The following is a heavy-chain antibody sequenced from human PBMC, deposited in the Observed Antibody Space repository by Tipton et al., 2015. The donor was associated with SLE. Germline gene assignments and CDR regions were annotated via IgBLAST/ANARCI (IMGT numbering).Heavy chain of an antibody. CDR1: GGSISSYY. CDR2: IYYSGST. CDR3: ARLQWMVLYWYFGL. Sequence: TLSLTCTVSGGSISSYYWSWIRQPPGKGLEWIGYIYYSGSTNYNPSLKSQVTISVDTSKNQLSLMLSSVTAADTAVYYCARLQWMVLYWYFGLWGRGTLVSVSS. D-gene: IGHD6-19*01. V-gene: IGHV4-59*01. J-gene: IGHJ2*01.